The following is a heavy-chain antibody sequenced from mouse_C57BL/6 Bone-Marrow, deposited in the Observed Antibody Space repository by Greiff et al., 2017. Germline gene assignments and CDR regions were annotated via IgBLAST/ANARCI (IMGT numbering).Heavy chain of an antibody. J-gene: IGHJ1*03. Sequence: QVQLQQPGAELVRPGSSVKLSCKASGYTFTSYWMDWVKQRPGQGLEWIGNIYPSDSETHYNQTFKDKATLTVDKSASTAYMQLSSLTSEDSAVYYGARENNYGSSYDWYSDVWGTGTTVTVSS. CDR1: GYTFTSYW. D-gene: IGHD1-1*01. CDR3: ARENNYGSSYDWYSDV. CDR2: IYPSDSET. V-gene: IGHV1-61*01.